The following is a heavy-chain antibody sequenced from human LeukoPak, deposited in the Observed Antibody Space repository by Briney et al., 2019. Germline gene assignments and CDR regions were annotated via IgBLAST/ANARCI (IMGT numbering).Heavy chain of an antibody. Sequence: PSETLSLTCTVSGGTISSSSYYWGWIRQPPGKRREWIGGIYYSMRAYYNPSIESLVTVSVNTSKNQFSLKLSSVTAADTAVYYCASEDSSGGYTGGDYWGQGTLVTVSS. CDR2: IYYSMRA. CDR1: GGTISSSSYY. J-gene: IGHJ4*02. D-gene: IGHD6-19*01. CDR3: ASEDSSGGYTGGDY. V-gene: IGHV4-39*01.